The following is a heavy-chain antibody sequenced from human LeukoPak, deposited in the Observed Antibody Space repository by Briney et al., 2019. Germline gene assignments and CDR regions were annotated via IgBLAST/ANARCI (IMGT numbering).Heavy chain of an antibody. V-gene: IGHV3-30*04. CDR3: ARDGAAASYDWFDP. Sequence: PGGSLRLSCAASGFTFDDYAMHWVRRAPGKGLEWVAVISYDGSNKYYADSVKGRFTISRDNSKNTLYLQMNSLRAEDTAVYYCARDGAAASYDWFDPWGQGTLVTVSS. CDR1: GFTFDDYA. CDR2: ISYDGSNK. J-gene: IGHJ5*02. D-gene: IGHD6-13*01.